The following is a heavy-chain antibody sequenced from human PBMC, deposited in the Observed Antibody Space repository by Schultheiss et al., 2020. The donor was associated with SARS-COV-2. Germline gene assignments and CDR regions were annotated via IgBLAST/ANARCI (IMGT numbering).Heavy chain of an antibody. J-gene: IGHJ4*02. D-gene: IGHD1-26*01. CDR2: ISGSGGST. Sequence: GESLKISCAASGFTFSNAWMSWVRQAPGKGLEWVSAISGSGGSTYYADSVKGRFTISRDNSKNTLYLQMNSLRAEDTAVYYCAKVQGYSGSYSGFDYWGQGTLVTVSS. V-gene: IGHV3-23*01. CDR1: GFTFSNAW. CDR3: AKVQGYSGSYSGFDY.